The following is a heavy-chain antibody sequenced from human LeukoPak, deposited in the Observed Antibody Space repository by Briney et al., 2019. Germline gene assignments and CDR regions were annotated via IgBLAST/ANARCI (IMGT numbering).Heavy chain of an antibody. D-gene: IGHD1-1*01. CDR1: GGSISSYY. J-gene: IGHJ4*02. CDR2: IYYSGST. CDR3: ARSVDETTYYFDY. V-gene: IGHV4-59*12. Sequence: SETLSLTCTVSGGSISSYYWSWIRQPPGKGLEWIGYIYYSGSTNYNPSLKSRVTISVDTSKNQFSLKLSSVTAADTAVYYCARSVDETTYYFDYWGQGTLVTVSS.